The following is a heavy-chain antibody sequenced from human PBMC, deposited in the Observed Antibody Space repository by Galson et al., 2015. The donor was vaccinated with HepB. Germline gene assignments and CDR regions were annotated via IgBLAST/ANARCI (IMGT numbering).Heavy chain of an antibody. CDR1: GFTFSSYS. CDR3: ARDPRDYYGSGSPRFDY. CDR2: ISSSSSYI. V-gene: IGHV3-21*01. D-gene: IGHD3-10*01. Sequence: SLRLSCAASGFTFSSYSMNWVRQAPGKGLEWVSSISSSSSYIHYADSVKGRFTISRDNAKNSLYLQMNSLRAEDTAVYYCARDPRDYYGSGSPRFDYWGQGTLVTVSS. J-gene: IGHJ4*02.